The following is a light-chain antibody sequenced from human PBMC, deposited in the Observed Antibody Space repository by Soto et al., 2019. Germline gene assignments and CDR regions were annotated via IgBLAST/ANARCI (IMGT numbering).Light chain of an antibody. CDR1: QDIGGR. Sequence: IHMTQSTSSVSASVGHRITITCRTSQDIGGRLAWFQQKTGKAPQYLIQAASILQSGVPSRFSGSGSGTDFNLTISSLQSEDFATYYCQQLNTYPITFGQGTRLEIK. J-gene: IGKJ5*01. CDR2: AAS. CDR3: QQLNTYPIT. V-gene: IGKV1-12*01.